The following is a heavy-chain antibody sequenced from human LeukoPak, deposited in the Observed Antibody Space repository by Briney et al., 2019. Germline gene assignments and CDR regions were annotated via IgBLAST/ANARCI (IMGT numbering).Heavy chain of an antibody. V-gene: IGHV4-34*01. Sequence: SETLSLTCAVYGGSFSGHYWSWIRQPPGKGLEWIGEINRSGSTNYNPSLKSRATISVDTSKNQFSLKLSSVTAADTAVYYCARGRYCSSTSCYTGYYYMDVWGKGTTVTVSS. CDR1: GGSFSGHY. D-gene: IGHD2-2*02. J-gene: IGHJ6*03. CDR2: INRSGST. CDR3: ARGRYCSSTSCYTGYYYMDV.